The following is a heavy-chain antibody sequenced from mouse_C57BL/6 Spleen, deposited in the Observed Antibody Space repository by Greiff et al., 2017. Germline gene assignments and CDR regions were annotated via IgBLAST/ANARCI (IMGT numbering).Heavy chain of an antibody. CDR3: ARDGKKYFDV. CDR2: ISSGSSTI. J-gene: IGHJ1*03. V-gene: IGHV5-17*01. Sequence: EVKLVESGGGLVKPGGSLKLSCAASGFTFSDYGMHWVRQAPEKGLEWVAYISSGSSTIYYADTVKGRFTISRDNAKNTLFLQMTSLRSEDTAMYYCARDGKKYFDVWGTGTTVTVSS. CDR1: GFTFSDYG. D-gene: IGHD2-1*01.